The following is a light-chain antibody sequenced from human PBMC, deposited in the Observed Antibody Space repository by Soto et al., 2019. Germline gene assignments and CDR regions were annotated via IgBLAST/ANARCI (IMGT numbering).Light chain of an antibody. CDR3: QQYGRAPWT. CDR2: GAS. J-gene: IGKJ1*01. CDR1: QTVNNNY. Sequence: ENVLTQSPGSMSLSPGERATLSCRASQTVNNNYLAWYQLRPGQAPRLLIHGASSRATGIPERFSGRGSGTDFTLTISRMEPEDFAVYFGQQYGRAPWTFGQGTKVEIK. V-gene: IGKV3-20*01.